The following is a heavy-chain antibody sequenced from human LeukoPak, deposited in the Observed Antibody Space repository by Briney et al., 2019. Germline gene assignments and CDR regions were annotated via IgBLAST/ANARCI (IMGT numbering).Heavy chain of an antibody. J-gene: IGHJ4*02. V-gene: IGHV4-4*07. CDR3: ARDDDFWSGYESAYGSGSYYFRY. CDR1: GGSISSYY. CDR2: IYTSGST. D-gene: IGHD3-10*01. Sequence: PSETLSLTCTVSGGSISSYYWSWIRQPAGKGLEWIGRIYTSGSTNYNPSLKSRVTMSVDTSKNQFSLKLSSVTAADTAVYYCARDDDFWSGYESAYGSGSYYFRYWGQGTLVTVSS.